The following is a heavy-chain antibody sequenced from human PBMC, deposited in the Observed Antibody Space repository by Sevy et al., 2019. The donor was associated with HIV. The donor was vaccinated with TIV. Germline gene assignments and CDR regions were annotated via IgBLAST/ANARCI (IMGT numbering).Heavy chain of an antibody. J-gene: IGHJ3*02. CDR2: TYYRSKWYN. Sequence: SQTLSLTCAISGDSVSSNSAAWNWIRQSPSRGLEWLGRTYYRSKWYNDYAVSVKSRITINPDTSKNQFSLQLNSVTPEVTAVYYCARGAPQDIVVVPAARVGAFDIWGQGTMVTVSS. V-gene: IGHV6-1*01. D-gene: IGHD2-2*01. CDR3: ARGAPQDIVVVPAARVGAFDI. CDR1: GDSVSSNSAA.